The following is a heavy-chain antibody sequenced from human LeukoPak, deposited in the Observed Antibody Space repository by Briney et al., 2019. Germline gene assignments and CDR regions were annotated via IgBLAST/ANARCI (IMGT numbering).Heavy chain of an antibody. CDR1: GGSISRYY. Sequence: SETLSPTCTVSGGSISRYYWSWVRQPPGKGLEWIGYIYDNGNTNYNPSLASRVAISVDTSNNRFSLRLPSVTAADTALYYCARVKGFYGSGSFDFWGQGILVTVSS. CDR2: IYDNGNT. V-gene: IGHV4-59*01. CDR3: ARVKGFYGSGSFDF. D-gene: IGHD3-10*01. J-gene: IGHJ4*02.